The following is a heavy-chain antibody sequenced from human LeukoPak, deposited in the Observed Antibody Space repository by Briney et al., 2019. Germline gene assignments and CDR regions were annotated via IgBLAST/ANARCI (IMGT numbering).Heavy chain of an antibody. D-gene: IGHD4-17*01. Sequence: PGRSLRLSCAASGFTFSSHGMHWVRQAPGKGLEWVAVISYDGSNKYYADSVKGRFTISRDNSKNTLYLQMNSLRAEDTAVYYCAKVKVTTYYYGMDVWGKGTTVTVSS. V-gene: IGHV3-30*18. CDR2: ISYDGSNK. CDR1: GFTFSSHG. J-gene: IGHJ6*04. CDR3: AKVKVTTYYYGMDV.